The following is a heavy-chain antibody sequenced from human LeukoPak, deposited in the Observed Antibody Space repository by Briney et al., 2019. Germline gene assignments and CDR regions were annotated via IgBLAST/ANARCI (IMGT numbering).Heavy chain of an antibody. J-gene: IGHJ4*02. CDR3: AKDHYDILTGYYFPDY. V-gene: IGHV3-30*18. CDR2: ISYDGSNK. Sequence: GRSLRLSCAASGFTFSSYGMHWVRQAPGKGLEWVAVISYDGSNKYYADSVKGRFTISRDNSKNTLYLQMNSLRAEDTAVYYCAKDHYDILTGYYFPDYWGQGTLVTVSS. CDR1: GFTFSSYG. D-gene: IGHD3-9*01.